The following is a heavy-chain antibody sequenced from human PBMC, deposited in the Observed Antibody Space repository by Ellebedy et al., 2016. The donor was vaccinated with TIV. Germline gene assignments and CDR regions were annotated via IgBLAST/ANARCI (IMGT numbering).Heavy chain of an antibody. CDR3: ARDGGGMVNFDY. D-gene: IGHD3-16*01. J-gene: IGHJ4*02. V-gene: IGHV1-69*13. CDR1: GGTFSSYA. CDR2: IIPIFGTA. Sequence: ASVKVSCKASGGTFSSYAISWVRQAPGQGLEWMGGIIPIFGTANYAQKFQGRVTITADESTSTAYMELSSLRSEDTAVYYCARDGGGMVNFDYWGQGTLVTVSS.